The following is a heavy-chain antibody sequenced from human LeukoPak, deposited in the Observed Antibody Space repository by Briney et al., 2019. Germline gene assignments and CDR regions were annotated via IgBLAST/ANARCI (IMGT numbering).Heavy chain of an antibody. CDR1: GGSISSSSYY. CDR2: IYYSGSP. D-gene: IGHD4-17*01. J-gene: IGHJ4*02. V-gene: IGHV4-31*03. CDR3: ARDGDYGDYFDY. Sequence: PSETLSLTCTVSGGSISSSSYYWSWIRQHPGKGLEWIGYIYYSGSPYYNPSLKSRLTISVDTSKNQFSLKLSSVTAADTAVYFCARDGDYGDYFDYWGQGTLVTVSS.